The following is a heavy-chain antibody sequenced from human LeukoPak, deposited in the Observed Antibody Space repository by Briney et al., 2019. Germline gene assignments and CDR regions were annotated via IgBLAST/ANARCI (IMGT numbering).Heavy chain of an antibody. CDR2: IYPGDSDT. Sequence: GESLKISCKGSGYSFTSYWIGWVSQMPGKRLEWMGIIYPGDSDTRHSPSFQGQVTISADKSISTAYLQWSSLKASDTAMYYCAGGQQLVLGTTDYWGQGTLVTVSS. J-gene: IGHJ4*02. D-gene: IGHD6-13*01. V-gene: IGHV5-51*03. CDR3: AGGQQLVLGTTDY. CDR1: GYSFTSYW.